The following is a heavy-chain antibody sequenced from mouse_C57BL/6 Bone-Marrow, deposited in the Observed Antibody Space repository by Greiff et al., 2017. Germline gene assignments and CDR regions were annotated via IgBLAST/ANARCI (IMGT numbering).Heavy chain of an antibody. CDR1: GFSLTSYG. J-gene: IGHJ3*01. CDR2: IWGVGST. Sequence: QVQLKQSGPGLVAPSQSLSITCPVSGFSLTSYGVDWVRQSPGKGLEWLGVIWGVGSTNYNSALKSRLSISKDNSKSQVFLKMNSLQTDDTAMYYCASLLPQGAYWGQGTLVTVSA. D-gene: IGHD2-1*01. CDR3: ASLLPQGAY. V-gene: IGHV2-6*01.